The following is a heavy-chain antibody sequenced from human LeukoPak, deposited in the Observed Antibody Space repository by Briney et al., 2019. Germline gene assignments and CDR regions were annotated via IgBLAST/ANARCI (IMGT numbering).Heavy chain of an antibody. D-gene: IGHD3-10*01. CDR3: AKVRSLWYLRPDAFDI. J-gene: IGHJ3*02. V-gene: IGHV3-23*01. CDR2: ISGSGGST. Sequence: PGGSLRLSCAASGFTFSSYAMSWVRQAPGKGLEWVSAISGSGGSTYYADSVKGRFTISRDNSKNTLYLQMNSLRAEDTAVYYCAKVRSLWYLRPDAFDIWGQGTMVTVSS. CDR1: GFTFSSYA.